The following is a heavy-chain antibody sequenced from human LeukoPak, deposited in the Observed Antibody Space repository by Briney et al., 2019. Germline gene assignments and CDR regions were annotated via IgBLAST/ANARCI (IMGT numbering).Heavy chain of an antibody. CDR2: INHSGST. D-gene: IGHD4-23*01. Sequence: NSSETLSLTCAVYGGSFSGYYWSWIRQPPGKGLEWIGEINHSGSTNYNPSLKSRVTISVGTSKNQFSLKLSSVTAADTAVYYCALRWSQYNWFDPWGQGTLVTVSS. CDR1: GGSFSGYY. V-gene: IGHV4-34*01. CDR3: ALRWSQYNWFDP. J-gene: IGHJ5*02.